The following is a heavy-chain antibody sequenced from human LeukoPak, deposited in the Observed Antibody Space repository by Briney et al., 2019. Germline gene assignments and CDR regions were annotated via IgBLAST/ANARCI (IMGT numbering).Heavy chain of an antibody. D-gene: IGHD6-6*01. V-gene: IGHV3-30*04. CDR3: LRRNIAARPTAGQNAFDI. J-gene: IGHJ3*02. CDR1: GFTFSSYA. CDR2: ISYDGSTK. Sequence: GGSLRLSCAASGFTFSSYAIHWVRQAPGKGLEWVAVISYDGSTKYNADSVKGRFTISRDNSRNTLYLQMNSLRPEDTAVYYCLRRNIAARPTAGQNAFDIWGQGTMVTVSS.